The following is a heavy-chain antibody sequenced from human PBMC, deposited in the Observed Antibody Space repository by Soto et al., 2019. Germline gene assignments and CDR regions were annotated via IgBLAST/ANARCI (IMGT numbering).Heavy chain of an antibody. J-gene: IGHJ4*02. Sequence: GGYLKISCQGSGYSFGSYWIGVVPQMPGKGLEWMSIINPADSESRYSPSFQGQVTISVDKSISTAYLQWSSLKASYTSMYYCASPHNNYADDWGQGTLVTVSS. D-gene: IGHD4-4*01. CDR2: INPADSES. V-gene: IGHV5-51*01. CDR1: GYSFGSYW. CDR3: ASPHNNYADD.